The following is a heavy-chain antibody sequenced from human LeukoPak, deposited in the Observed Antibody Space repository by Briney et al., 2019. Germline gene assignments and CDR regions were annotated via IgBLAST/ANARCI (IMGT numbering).Heavy chain of an antibody. CDR3: VREFSGGYFDY. CDR1: GYTXTRYY. D-gene: IGHD3-16*01. J-gene: IGHJ4*02. CDR2: IFPSVGNT. Sequence: GASVSVSCKASGYTXTRYYLHWVRQAPGQGLEWMGIIFPSVGNTNYAQKFQGRVTMTRDMSTSTVYMELSSLTSEDTAVYYCVREFSGGYFDYWGQGTLVTVSS. V-gene: IGHV1-46*01.